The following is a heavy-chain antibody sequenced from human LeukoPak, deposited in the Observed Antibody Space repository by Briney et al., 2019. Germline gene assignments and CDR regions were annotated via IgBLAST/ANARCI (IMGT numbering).Heavy chain of an antibody. D-gene: IGHD1-1*01. CDR1: GDSVSSNSS. Sequence: SQTLSLTCAISGDSVSSNSSWNWLRQSPSRGLEWLGRTYYRSKWYNDYVVSVKSRININPDTSKNQFSLQLNSVTPEDTAVYYCATMNAYYFDYWGQGTLVTVSS. V-gene: IGHV6-1*01. CDR2: TYYRSKWYN. J-gene: IGHJ4*02. CDR3: ATMNAYYFDY.